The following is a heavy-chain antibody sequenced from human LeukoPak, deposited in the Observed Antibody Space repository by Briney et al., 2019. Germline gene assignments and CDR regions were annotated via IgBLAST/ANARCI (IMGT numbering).Heavy chain of an antibody. CDR2: ISGSGVST. V-gene: IGHV3-23*01. CDR1: ASTFSTYD. CDR3: AKGKGFSPPDY. Sequence: GGSLRLSCAASASTFSTYDMSWVRQAPGKGLEWVSVISGSGVSTYYADSVKGRFTISRDNSENTLYLQMNSLRAEDTAVYYCAKGKGFSPPDYWGQGTLVTVSS. J-gene: IGHJ4*02. D-gene: IGHD1-14*01.